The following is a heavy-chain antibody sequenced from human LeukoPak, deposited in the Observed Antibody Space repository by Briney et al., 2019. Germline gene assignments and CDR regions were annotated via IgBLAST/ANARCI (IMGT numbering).Heavy chain of an antibody. Sequence: QPGRSLRLSCAASGFTFSNYAMYWVRQAPGKGLEWVAVISYDGSNKYYADSVKGRFTISRDNSKNTLYLQMNSLRAEDTAVYYCATLAAAGTRNYFDYWGQGTLVTVSS. J-gene: IGHJ4*02. V-gene: IGHV3-30-3*01. CDR3: ATLAAAGTRNYFDY. CDR2: ISYDGSNK. D-gene: IGHD6-13*01. CDR1: GFTFSNYA.